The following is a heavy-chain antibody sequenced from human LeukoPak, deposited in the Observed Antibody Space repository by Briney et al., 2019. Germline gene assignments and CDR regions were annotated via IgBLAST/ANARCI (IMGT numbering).Heavy chain of an antibody. J-gene: IGHJ4*02. V-gene: IGHV4-34*01. D-gene: IGHD6-19*01. CDR1: GGSFSGYY. CDR3: ARGAGRIAVATALDY. Sequence: NSSETLSLTCAVYGGSFSGYYWSRIRQPPGKGLEWIGEINHSGSTNYNPSLKSRVTISVDTSKNQFSLKLSSVTAADTAVYYCARGAGRIAVATALDYWGQGTLVTVSS. CDR2: INHSGST.